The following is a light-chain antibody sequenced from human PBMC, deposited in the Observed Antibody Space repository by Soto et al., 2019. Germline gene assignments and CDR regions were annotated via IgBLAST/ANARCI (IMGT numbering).Light chain of an antibody. Sequence: QSALTQPASVSGSPGQSITISCTGTSSDVGAYDYVSWYQQHPDKAPKLIIYVVSNRPSGVSNRFSGSKSGNTASLTISGLQADDEADYYCSLYTSSDNPYVFGTGTKLTVL. J-gene: IGLJ1*01. CDR3: SLYTSSDNPYV. CDR1: SSDVGAYDY. V-gene: IGLV2-14*01. CDR2: VVS.